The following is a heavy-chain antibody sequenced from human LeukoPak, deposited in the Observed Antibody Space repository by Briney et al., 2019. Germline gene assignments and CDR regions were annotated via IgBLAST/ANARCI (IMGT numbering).Heavy chain of an antibody. J-gene: IGHJ5*02. CDR3: AIYSSGWYGGFDP. CDR2: ISGSGGST. V-gene: IGHV3-23*01. D-gene: IGHD6-19*01. Sequence: GSLRLSCAASGFTFSSYAMSWVRQAPGKGLEWVSAISGSGGSTYYADSVKGRFTVSRDNSKNTLYLQMNSLRAEDTAVYYCAIYSSGWYGGFDPWGQGTLVTVSS. CDR1: GFTFSSYA.